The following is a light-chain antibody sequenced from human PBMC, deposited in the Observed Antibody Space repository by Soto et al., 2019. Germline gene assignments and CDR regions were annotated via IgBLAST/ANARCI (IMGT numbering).Light chain of an antibody. CDR3: QQYNNYWT. V-gene: IGKV1-5*03. CDR2: KAS. CDR1: QSISYW. J-gene: IGKJ1*01. Sequence: DIQMTQSPSTLSASVGDRVTITCRASQSISYWLAWYQQKPGKAPNLLIYKASSLESGVPTRFGGSGSGTEFTLTISSLQPDDVATYYCQQYNNYWTFGQGTKVEIK.